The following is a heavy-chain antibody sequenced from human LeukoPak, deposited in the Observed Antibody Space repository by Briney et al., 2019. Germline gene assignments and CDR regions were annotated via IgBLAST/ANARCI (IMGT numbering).Heavy chain of an antibody. D-gene: IGHD6-19*01. CDR1: GFTFSRNG. V-gene: IGHV3-33*01. CDR3: AGSRGPNWFDP. Sequence: GGSLRPSCAASGFTFSRNGMHWVRQAPGKGLEWVAVIWYDGSNQYYADSVKGRFTISRDNSKNTLYLQMNSLRAEDTAVYYCAGSRGPNWFDPWGQGTLVTVSS. J-gene: IGHJ5*02. CDR2: IWYDGSNQ.